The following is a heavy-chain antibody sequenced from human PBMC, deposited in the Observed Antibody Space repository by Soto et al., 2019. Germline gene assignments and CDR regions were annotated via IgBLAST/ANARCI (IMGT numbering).Heavy chain of an antibody. CDR2: ISSSGSTI. D-gene: IGHD3-22*01. Sequence: GGSLRLSCAASGFTFSSYEMNWVRQAPGKGLEWVSYISSSGSTIYYADSVKGRFTISRDNSKNTLYLQMNSLRAEDTAVYYCAKSPGSYYYDSSGYYYDYWGQGTLVTVSS. CDR3: AKSPGSYYYDSSGYYYDY. J-gene: IGHJ4*02. CDR1: GFTFSSYE. V-gene: IGHV3-48*03.